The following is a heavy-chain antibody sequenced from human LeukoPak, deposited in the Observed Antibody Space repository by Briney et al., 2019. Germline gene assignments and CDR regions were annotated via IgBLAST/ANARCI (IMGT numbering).Heavy chain of an antibody. D-gene: IGHD1-26*01. J-gene: IGHJ4*02. CDR2: IYPGDSDA. Sequence: GESLKISCKGSGYSFTSYWIGWVRQLPGKGLKWMGIIYPGDSDARYSPSFQGQVTISANKSISTAYLQWSSLKASDTAMYYCARRRDLYSGSYYPFDYWGQGTLVTVSS. CDR3: ARRRDLYSGSYYPFDY. V-gene: IGHV5-51*01. CDR1: GYSFTSYW.